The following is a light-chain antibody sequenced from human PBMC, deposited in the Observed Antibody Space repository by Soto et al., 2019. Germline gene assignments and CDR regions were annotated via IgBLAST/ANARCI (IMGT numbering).Light chain of an antibody. J-gene: IGKJ1*01. V-gene: IGKV3-15*01. Sequence: EIVMTQSPATLSVSPGERATLTCRASQSVSSNLAWYQQKPGQAPRLLIYGASTRATGIPARFSGSGSGTEFTLTISSLQSEDFAVYYCLQYNNWPQTFGQGTNVEIK. CDR2: GAS. CDR3: LQYNNWPQT. CDR1: QSVSSN.